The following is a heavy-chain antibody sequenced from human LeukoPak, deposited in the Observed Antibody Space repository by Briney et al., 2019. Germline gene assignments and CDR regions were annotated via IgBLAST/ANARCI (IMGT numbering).Heavy chain of an antibody. CDR3: AKAFHDYNGREAFDI. D-gene: IGHD5-24*01. V-gene: IGHV3-23*01. Sequence: GGSLRLSCAASGLTFSSYAMSWVRQAPGKGLEWVSAISGSGGSTYYADSVKGRFTISRDNSKNTLYLQMNSLRAEDTAVYYCAKAFHDYNGREAFDIWGQGTMVTVSS. J-gene: IGHJ3*02. CDR2: ISGSGGST. CDR1: GLTFSSYA.